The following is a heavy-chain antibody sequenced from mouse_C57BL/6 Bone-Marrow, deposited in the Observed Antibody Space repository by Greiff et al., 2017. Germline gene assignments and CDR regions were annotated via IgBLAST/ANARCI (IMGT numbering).Heavy chain of an antibody. CDR3: TGDGLDY. Sequence: QVQLKESGAELVRPGASVTLSCKASGYTFTDYEMHWVKQTPVHGLEWIGAIDPETGGTAYNQKFKGKAILTADKSSSTAYMELRSLTSEDSAVYYCTGDGLDYWGKGTTLTVSS. CDR2: IDPETGGT. J-gene: IGHJ2*01. V-gene: IGHV1-15*01. D-gene: IGHD1-1*01. CDR1: GYTFTDYE.